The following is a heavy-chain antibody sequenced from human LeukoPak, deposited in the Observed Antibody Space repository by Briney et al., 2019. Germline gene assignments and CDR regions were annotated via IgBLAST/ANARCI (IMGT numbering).Heavy chain of an antibody. V-gene: IGHV3-23*01. CDR3: ARDRYIFAGPDAYYYMDV. CDR1: GFTFSSYP. J-gene: IGHJ6*03. Sequence: QAGGSLRLSCAASGFTFSSYPMSWFRQAPRKGPEWVSSVSPTGRDTYYADSVKGRFTISRDNSKNTLYLQMNSLRVEDTALYYCARDRYIFAGPDAYYYMDVWGKGTTVTISS. CDR2: VSPTGRDT. D-gene: IGHD5-18*01.